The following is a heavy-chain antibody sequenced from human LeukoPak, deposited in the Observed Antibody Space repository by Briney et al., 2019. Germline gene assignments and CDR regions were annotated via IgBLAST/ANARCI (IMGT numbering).Heavy chain of an antibody. D-gene: IGHD3-16*01. CDR3: ARAAWGVPAGGAFGI. V-gene: IGHV5-51*01. J-gene: IGHJ3*02. CDR1: GYSFTSYW. CDR2: IYPGDSDT. Sequence: GESLKISCKGSGYSFTSYWIGWVRQMPGKGLEWMGIIYPGDSDTRYSPSFQGQVTISADKSISTAYLQWSSLKASDTAMYYCARAAWGVPAGGAFGIWGQGTMVTVSS.